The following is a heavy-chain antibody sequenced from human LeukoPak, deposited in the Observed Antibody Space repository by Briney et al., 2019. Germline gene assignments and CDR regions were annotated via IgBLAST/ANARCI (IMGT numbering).Heavy chain of an antibody. CDR2: MNPNSGNT. J-gene: IGHJ5*02. CDR3: ARRRRPVATVAPFPPEWFDP. V-gene: IGHV1-8*01. Sequence: ASVKVFCKASGYTFTSYDINWVRQATGQGLEWMGWMNPNSGNTDYAHKFQGRVTMTRNTAISTAYMEMSSLRSEDTAVYYCARRRRPVATVAPFPPEWFDPWGQGTLVTVSS. CDR1: GYTFTSYD. D-gene: IGHD5-12*01.